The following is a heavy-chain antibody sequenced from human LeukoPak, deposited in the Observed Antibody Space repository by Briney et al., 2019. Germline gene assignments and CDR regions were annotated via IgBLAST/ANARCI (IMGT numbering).Heavy chain of an antibody. V-gene: IGHV3-23*01. CDR3: ARDIVVVPDALDY. D-gene: IGHD2-2*01. J-gene: IGHJ4*02. Sequence: GGSLRLSCAASGFAFGSYAMSWVRQAPGKGLEWGSAINGSGGSTHYADSVKGRFTISRDNSKNTLYLQMNSLRAEDTAVYYCARDIVVVPDALDYWGQGTLVTVSS. CDR2: INGSGGST. CDR1: GFAFGSYA.